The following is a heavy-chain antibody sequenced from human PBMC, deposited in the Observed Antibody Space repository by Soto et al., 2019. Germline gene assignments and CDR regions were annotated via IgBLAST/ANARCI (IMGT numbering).Heavy chain of an antibody. CDR1: GGTFNSFA. Sequence: QVRVVQSGAAVRKPGSSVKVSCEASGGTFNSFAISWVRQAPGQGLEWMGGVIPNFETTNYAQKFQGRVTITADESTATAYMELSNLRSEDTAVYYCARDQGLYVHTGMVVDYYGMDVWGQGTTVTVSS. CDR3: ARDQGLYVHTGMVVDYYGMDV. CDR2: VIPNFETT. D-gene: IGHD5-18*01. J-gene: IGHJ6*02. V-gene: IGHV1-69*01.